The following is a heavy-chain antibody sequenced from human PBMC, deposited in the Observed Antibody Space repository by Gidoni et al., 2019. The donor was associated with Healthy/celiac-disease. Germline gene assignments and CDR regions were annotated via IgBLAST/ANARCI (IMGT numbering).Heavy chain of an antibody. CDR1: GGSFRGYY. CDR3: AIRRNYDFWSGYYYYYGMDV. D-gene: IGHD3-3*01. Sequence: QVQLQQWGAGLLKPSETLSLTCAVYGGSFRGYYWSWIRQPPGKGLEWIGEINHSGSTNYNPSLKSRVTISVDTSKNQFSLKLSSVTAADTAVYYCAIRRNYDFWSGYYYYYGMDVWGQGTTVTVSS. V-gene: IGHV4-34*01. CDR2: INHSGST. J-gene: IGHJ6*02.